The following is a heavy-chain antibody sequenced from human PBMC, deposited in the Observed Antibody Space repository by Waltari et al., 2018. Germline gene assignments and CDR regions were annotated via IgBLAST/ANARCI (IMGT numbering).Heavy chain of an antibody. J-gene: IGHJ2*01. D-gene: IGHD4-17*01. Sequence: QVQLQESGPGLVKPSGTLSLTCAVSGGSISSSNWWSWVRQPPGKGLEWIGEIYHSGSTNYNPTLKRRVTISVDKSKNQFSLKLSSVTAADTAVYYCARWSGDYGSDWCFDLWGRGTLVTVSS. CDR2: IYHSGST. V-gene: IGHV4-4*02. CDR3: ARWSGDYGSDWCFDL. CDR1: GGSISSSNW.